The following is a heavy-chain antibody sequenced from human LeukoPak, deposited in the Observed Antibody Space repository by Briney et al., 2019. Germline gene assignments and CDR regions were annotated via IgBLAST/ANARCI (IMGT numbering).Heavy chain of an antibody. V-gene: IGHV4-4*07. D-gene: IGHD6-13*01. CDR1: GGSISSYY. CDR3: ARDSSSWSFLDY. J-gene: IGHJ4*02. CDR2: IYTSGST. Sequence: SETLSLTCTVSGGSISSYYWSWIRQPAGKGLEWIGRIYTSGSTNYNPSLKSRVTMSVDTSKNQFSLKLSSVTVADTAVYYCARDSSSWSFLDYWGQGTLVTVSS.